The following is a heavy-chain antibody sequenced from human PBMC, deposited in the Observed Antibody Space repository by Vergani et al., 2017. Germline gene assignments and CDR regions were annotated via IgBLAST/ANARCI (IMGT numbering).Heavy chain of an antibody. D-gene: IGHD2-2*01. CDR3: ARGGLPYCSSTSCYWG. Sequence: EVQLLESGGGLVQPGGSLRLSCEASGFSFPGYAMSWVRQAPGKGLEWVANIKQDGSEKYYVDSVKGRFTISRDNAKNSLYLQMNSLRAEDTAVYYCARGGLPYCSSTSCYWGWGQGTLVTVSS. J-gene: IGHJ4*02. CDR1: GFSFPGYA. V-gene: IGHV3-7*01. CDR2: IKQDGSEK.